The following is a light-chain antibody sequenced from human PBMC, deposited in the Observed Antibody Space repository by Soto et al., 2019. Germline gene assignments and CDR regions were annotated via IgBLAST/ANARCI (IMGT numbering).Light chain of an antibody. CDR3: QQYNSYSKT. Sequence: EIVLTQSPGTLSLSPGQRATISCRASQSVSSYLAWYQQKPGQAPRLLIHDASNRATGIPARFSGSGSGTDFTLTISSLQPDDFATYYCQQYNSYSKTIGQGTKVDIK. CDR2: DAS. V-gene: IGKV3-11*01. J-gene: IGKJ1*01. CDR1: QSVSSY.